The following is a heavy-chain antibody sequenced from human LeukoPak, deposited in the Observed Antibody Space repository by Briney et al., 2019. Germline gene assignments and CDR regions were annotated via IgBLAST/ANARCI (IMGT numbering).Heavy chain of an antibody. D-gene: IGHD2-8*02. Sequence: GGSLRLSCAASGFTFSSYWMSWVRQAPGKGLEWVANIKQDGSEKYYVDSVKGRFTISRDNAKSSLYLQMNSLRAEDTAVYYCAREAYCTGGVCYWAFDIWGQGTMVTVSS. J-gene: IGHJ3*02. CDR3: AREAYCTGGVCYWAFDI. V-gene: IGHV3-7*01. CDR1: GFTFSSYW. CDR2: IKQDGSEK.